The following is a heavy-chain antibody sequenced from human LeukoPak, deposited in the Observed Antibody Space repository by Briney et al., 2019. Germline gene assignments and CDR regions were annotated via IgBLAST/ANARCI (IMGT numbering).Heavy chain of an antibody. CDR1: GFTFSSYS. V-gene: IGHV3-21*01. D-gene: IGHD3-3*01. J-gene: IGHJ5*02. Sequence: GSLRLSCAASGFTFSSYSMHWVRQAPGKGLEWVSSISASSSSIYYADSVKGRFTISRDNAKNSLFLQMNSLRAEDTAVYYCARTSDDFWSGYPNWFDPWGQGTLVTVSS. CDR3: ARTSDDFWSGYPNWFDP. CDR2: ISASSSSI.